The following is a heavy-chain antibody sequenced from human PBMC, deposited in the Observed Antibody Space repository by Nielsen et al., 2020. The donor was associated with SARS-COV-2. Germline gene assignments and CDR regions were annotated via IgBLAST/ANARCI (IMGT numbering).Heavy chain of an antibody. CDR1: GGSISSYY. CDR3: ARHVDYTTYYMDV. J-gene: IGHJ6*03. D-gene: IGHD4-11*01. CDR2: IYYSGST. V-gene: IGHV4-59*01. Sequence: SETLSLTCTVSGGSISSYYWSWTRQPPGKGLEWIGYIYYSGSTNYNPSLKSRVTISVDTSKNQFSLKLSSVTAADTAVYYCARHVDYTTYYMDVWGKGTTVTVSS.